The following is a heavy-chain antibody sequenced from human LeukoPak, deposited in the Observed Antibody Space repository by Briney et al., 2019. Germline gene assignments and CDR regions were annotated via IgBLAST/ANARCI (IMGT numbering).Heavy chain of an antibody. CDR1: GGSISSYY. Sequence: SETLSLTCTVSGGSISSYYWSWIRQPPGKGLEWIGYIYYSGSTNYNPSLKSRVTISVDTSKNQFSLKLSSVTAADTAVYYCARNGPVVHHYYGMDVWGQGTTVTVSS. V-gene: IGHV4-59*08. CDR2: IYYSGST. J-gene: IGHJ6*02. D-gene: IGHD2-15*01. CDR3: ARNGPVVHHYYGMDV.